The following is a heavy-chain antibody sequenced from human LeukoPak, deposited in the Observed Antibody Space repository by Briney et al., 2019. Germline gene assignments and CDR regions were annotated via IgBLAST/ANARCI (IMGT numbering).Heavy chain of an antibody. Sequence: SETLSLTCTVSGYSISSGYYWGWIRQPPGKGLEWIGSIYYSGSTYYNPSLKSRVTISVDTSKNKFSLKLSSVTAADTAVYYCARGVRYYYDSSGYYPNVYYYYMDVWGKGTTVTVSS. CDR2: IYYSGST. J-gene: IGHJ6*03. CDR3: ARGVRYYYDSSGYYPNVYYYYMDV. D-gene: IGHD3-22*01. V-gene: IGHV4-38-2*02. CDR1: GYSISSGYY.